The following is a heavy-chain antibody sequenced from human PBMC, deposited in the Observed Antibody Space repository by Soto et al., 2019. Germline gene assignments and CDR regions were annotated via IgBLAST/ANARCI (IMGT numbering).Heavy chain of an antibody. CDR2: ISAYNGNT. V-gene: IGHV1-18*01. D-gene: IGHD5-18*01. Sequence: ASVKVSCKASGYTFTSCGISWVRQATGQGLEWMGWISAYNGNTNYAQKLQGRVTMTTDTSTSTAYMELRSLRSDDTAVYYCARDTTALDYYYGMDVWGQGTTVTVSS. CDR3: ARDTTALDYYYGMDV. J-gene: IGHJ6*02. CDR1: GYTFTSCG.